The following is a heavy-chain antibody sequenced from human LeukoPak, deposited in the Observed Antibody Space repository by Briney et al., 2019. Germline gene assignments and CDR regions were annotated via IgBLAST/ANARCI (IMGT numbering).Heavy chain of an antibody. V-gene: IGHV1-18*01. Sequence: GASVKVSCKASGYTFTSYAMHWVRQAPGQGLEWMGWISAYNGNTNYAQKLQGRVTMTTDTSTSTAYMELRSLRSDDTAVYYCARDKGDYDFWSGFNRDDAFDIWGQGTMVTVSS. CDR2: ISAYNGNT. CDR3: ARDKGDYDFWSGFNRDDAFDI. D-gene: IGHD3-3*01. J-gene: IGHJ3*02. CDR1: GYTFTSYA.